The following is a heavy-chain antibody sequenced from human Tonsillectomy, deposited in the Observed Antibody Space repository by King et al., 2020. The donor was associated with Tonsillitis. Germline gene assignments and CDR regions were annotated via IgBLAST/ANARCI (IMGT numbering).Heavy chain of an antibody. V-gene: IGHV3-23*04. CDR3: AKFSSRYDILGYFQH. J-gene: IGHJ1*01. CDR1: GFTFSSYA. CDR2: ITGSGGST. D-gene: IGHD3-9*01. Sequence: EVQLVESGGGLVQPGGSLRLSCAASGFTFSSYAMSWVRQAPGKGLEWVSAITGSGGSTYYADSVKGRFTISRDSSKNTLYLQMNSLRAEDTAIYYCAKFSSRYDILGYFQHWGQGTLVTVSS.